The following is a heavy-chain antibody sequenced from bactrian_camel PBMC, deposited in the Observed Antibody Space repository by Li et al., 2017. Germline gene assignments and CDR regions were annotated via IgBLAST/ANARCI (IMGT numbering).Heavy chain of an antibody. CDR2: IDSRGGT. D-gene: IGHD2*01. CDR3: AANPFWTYGAVCSYTRPADFGY. CDR1: NYKYNTAS. V-gene: IGHV3S53*01. Sequence: HVQLVESGGGLVQPGGSLTLSCATSNYKYNTASIAWFRQAPGKEREGVAAIDSRGGTAYADSATGRFTISPDNAENTLYLQMNSLKPEDTATYYCAANPFWTYGAVCSYTRPADFGYWGQGTQVTVS. J-gene: IGHJ6*01.